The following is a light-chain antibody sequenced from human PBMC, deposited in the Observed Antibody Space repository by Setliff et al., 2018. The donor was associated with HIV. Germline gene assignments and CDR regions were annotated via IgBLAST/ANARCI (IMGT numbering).Light chain of an antibody. CDR2: EVS. CDR1: SSDIGSYDY. Sequence: QSVLTQPASVSGSPGQWITISCTGTSSDIGSYDYVSWYQQHPGRAPQLMISEVSNRPSGVSHRFSGSKSGNTASLTIPGLQAEDEADYYCSSYTTSATVLFGGGTKVTVL. CDR3: SSYTTSATVL. J-gene: IGLJ3*02. V-gene: IGLV2-14*01.